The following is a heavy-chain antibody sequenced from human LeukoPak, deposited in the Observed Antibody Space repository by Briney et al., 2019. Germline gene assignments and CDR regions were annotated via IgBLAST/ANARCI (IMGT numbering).Heavy chain of an antibody. Sequence: SETLSLTCTISGDSIGSSHYYWVWIRQHPGKGLEWVGSIYFDGSTYYNPALKSRVTIFSDTSKVQFSLKLSSVTATDTAVYYCARRSHCTGSSCPSVWGQGTTVTVSS. D-gene: IGHD2-15*01. CDR2: IYFDGST. CDR1: GDSIGSSHYY. J-gene: IGHJ6*02. V-gene: IGHV4-39*01. CDR3: ARRSHCTGSSCPSV.